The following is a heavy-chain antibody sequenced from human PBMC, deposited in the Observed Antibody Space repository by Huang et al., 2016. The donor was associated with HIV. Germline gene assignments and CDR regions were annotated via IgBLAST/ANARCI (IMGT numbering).Heavy chain of an antibody. CDR3: ARGRLWYPSLTHCLDP. J-gene: IGHJ5*02. D-gene: IGHD2-21*01. V-gene: IGHV1-8*01. CDR2: MNTKSGNT. CDR1: GYTFTSYD. Sequence: QVQLVQSGAEVKKPGASVKVSCKAAGYTFTSYDINGVRHATGQGLEWMVGMNTKSGNTGYAQKFQGRVTMTRNTSTSTAYLDLRSLRSEDTAVYFCARGRLWYPSLTHCLDPWGQGTLVTVSS.